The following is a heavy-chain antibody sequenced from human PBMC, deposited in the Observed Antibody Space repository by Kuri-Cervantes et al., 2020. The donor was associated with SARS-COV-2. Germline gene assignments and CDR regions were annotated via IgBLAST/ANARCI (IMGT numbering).Heavy chain of an antibody. CDR1: GGSFSGYY. Sequence: SETLSLTCAVYGGSFSGYYWSWIRQPAGKGLEWIGHIYTSGSTNYNPSLKSRVTMSVDTSKNQFSLKLSSVTAADTAVYYCARHYYDFWSGPFYGMDVWGQGTTVTVSS. D-gene: IGHD3-3*01. CDR2: IYTSGST. J-gene: IGHJ6*02. V-gene: IGHV4-59*10. CDR3: ARHYYDFWSGPFYGMDV.